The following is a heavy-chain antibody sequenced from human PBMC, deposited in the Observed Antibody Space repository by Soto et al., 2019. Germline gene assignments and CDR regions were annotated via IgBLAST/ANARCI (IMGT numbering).Heavy chain of an antibody. V-gene: IGHV4-34*01. J-gene: IGHJ4*02. Sequence: LSLTCAVYGGSFRGYYWSWIRQPPGKGLEWIGEINPSGSTNYNPSLKSRVTISVDTAKNQCSLNLSSVTAADTAVYYCARGRPGRSSGWYNYWGQGTLVTVSS. D-gene: IGHD6-19*01. CDR2: INPSGST. CDR1: GGSFRGYY. CDR3: ARGRPGRSSGWYNY.